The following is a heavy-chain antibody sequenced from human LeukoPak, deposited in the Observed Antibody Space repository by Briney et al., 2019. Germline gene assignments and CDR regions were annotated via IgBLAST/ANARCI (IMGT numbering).Heavy chain of an antibody. CDR1: GYTFTGYY. Sequence: ASVQVSCKASGYTFTGYYMHWVRQAPGQGLEWMGRINPNSGGTNYAQKFQGRVTMTRDTSISTAYMELSRLRSDDTAVYYCARTYDPGAFDIWGQGTMVTVSS. D-gene: IGHD3-16*01. V-gene: IGHV1-2*06. J-gene: IGHJ3*02. CDR3: ARTYDPGAFDI. CDR2: INPNSGGT.